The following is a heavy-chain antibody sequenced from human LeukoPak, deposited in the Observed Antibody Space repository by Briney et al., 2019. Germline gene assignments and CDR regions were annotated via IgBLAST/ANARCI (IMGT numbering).Heavy chain of an antibody. Sequence: SQTLSLTCVISGDSVSSNSAAWNWIRQSPSRGLEWLGGTYYRSKWYNDYAVSVRSRITISPDTSKNQFSLHLNSVTPEDTAVYYCVRDSGYGLDAFDIWDQGTMVHVSS. V-gene: IGHV6-1*01. J-gene: IGHJ3*02. CDR3: VRDSGYGLDAFDI. CDR2: TYYRSKWYN. D-gene: IGHD5-12*01. CDR1: GDSVSSNSAA.